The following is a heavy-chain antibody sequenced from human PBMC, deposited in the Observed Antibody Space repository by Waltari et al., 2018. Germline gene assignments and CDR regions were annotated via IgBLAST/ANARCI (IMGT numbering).Heavy chain of an antibody. CDR3: VVGSSFDY. J-gene: IGHJ4*02. CDR1: GYSFTTTW. CDR2: ISPGDSDT. D-gene: IGHD3-10*01. V-gene: IGHV5-51*01. Sequence: EVQVVQSGAEVKKPGESLKISCEGSGYSFTTTWIGWVRQMPGKGREWMGLISPGDSDTGYSPSFQVQVTISADKSINTAYRQWSTLKASDTAMYYCVVGSSFDYWGQGTLVTVSS.